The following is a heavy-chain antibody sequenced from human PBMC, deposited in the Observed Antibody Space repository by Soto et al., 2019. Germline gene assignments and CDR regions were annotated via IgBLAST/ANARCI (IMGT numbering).Heavy chain of an antibody. Sequence: QDRLVQSGAEVKKPGSSVKVSCKAYGGTFSAYAFSWVRQAPGQGLEWVGGIVPTFGTPKYAEKFQGRVTITADTSTSTVFLFLSSLRSEATAVYYCARPSRGSSSYAMDVWGQGTTVTVSS. J-gene: IGHJ6*02. CDR3: ARPSRGSSSYAMDV. D-gene: IGHD6-6*01. CDR2: IVPTFGTP. V-gene: IGHV1-69*14. CDR1: GGTFSAYA.